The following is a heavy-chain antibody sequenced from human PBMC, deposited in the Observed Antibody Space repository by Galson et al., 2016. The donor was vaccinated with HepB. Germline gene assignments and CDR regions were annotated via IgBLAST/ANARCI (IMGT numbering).Heavy chain of an antibody. J-gene: IGHJ4*02. CDR2: TSYDGDNK. CDR1: GFAFSTYA. D-gene: IGHD2-15*01. Sequence: SLRLSCAASGFAFSTYALHWVRQAPGKGLEWVALTSYDGDNKKYADSVRGRFTISRDNSKNTLYLQMNSLRAEDTALYYCGRDQSYCSGGTCYSGGPVDYWGQGTLVTVSS. CDR3: GRDQSYCSGGTCYSGGPVDY. V-gene: IGHV3-30-3*01.